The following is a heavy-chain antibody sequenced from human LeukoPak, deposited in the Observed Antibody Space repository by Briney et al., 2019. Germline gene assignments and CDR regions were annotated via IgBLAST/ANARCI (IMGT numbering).Heavy chain of an antibody. CDR2: MYSGDSDT. Sequence: GESLKVSCQGSGYSFSTYWIGWVRQMPGKGLECMGVMYSGDSDTRLSPAFQGHVTMSADQSISTAYLQWSSLKASDTAIYYCARWDGSSHFDHWGPGTPVTVSS. V-gene: IGHV5-51*01. CDR1: GYSFSTYW. D-gene: IGHD3-10*01. J-gene: IGHJ4*02. CDR3: ARWDGSSHFDH.